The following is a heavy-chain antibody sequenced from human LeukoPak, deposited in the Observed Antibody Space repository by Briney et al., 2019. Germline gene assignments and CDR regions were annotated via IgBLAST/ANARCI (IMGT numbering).Heavy chain of an antibody. D-gene: IGHD5-24*01. V-gene: IGHV4-4*07. J-gene: IGHJ4*02. Sequence: SETLSLTCTVSGGSISSYYWSWIRQPAGKGLEWIGRIDSSGSTNYNPSLKSRVTMSVDTSKNQFSLKLSSVTAADTAVYYCARAEVRDGYNRYYFDYWGQGTLVTVSS. CDR1: GGSISSYY. CDR2: IDSSGST. CDR3: ARAEVRDGYNRYYFDY.